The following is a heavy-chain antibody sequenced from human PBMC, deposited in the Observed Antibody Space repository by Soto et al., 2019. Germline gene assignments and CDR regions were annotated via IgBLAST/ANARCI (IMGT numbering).Heavy chain of an antibody. CDR1: GGTFSNYP. Sequence: VQLVQSGAEVKKPGSSVKVSCKASGGTFSNYPFIWVRQAPGQGLDWMGGIIPIFGTTDDGQRFQGRVTITADESTNTASMELSSRRSDDTAVYYCARGLSCGGSCYSHFAYWGQRTLVTVSS. D-gene: IGHD2-15*01. CDR3: ARGLSCGGSCYSHFAY. J-gene: IGHJ4*02. V-gene: IGHV1-69*01. CDR2: IIPIFGTT.